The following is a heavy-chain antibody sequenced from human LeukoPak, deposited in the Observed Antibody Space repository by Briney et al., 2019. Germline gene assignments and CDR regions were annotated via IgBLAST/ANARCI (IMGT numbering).Heavy chain of an antibody. CDR2: ISRNSDTI. V-gene: IGHV3-9*02. D-gene: IGHD4-23*01. CDR1: GFTSDDYA. J-gene: IGHJ3*02. Sequence: PGRSLRLSCAASGFTSDDYAMHWVRQAPGKGLEWVSGISRNSDTIGYADSVKGRFTISRDNAKNSLYLQINSLRIEDMALYYCAKSYINYGGNSADAFDIWGQGTTVTVSS. CDR3: AKSYINYGGNSADAFDI.